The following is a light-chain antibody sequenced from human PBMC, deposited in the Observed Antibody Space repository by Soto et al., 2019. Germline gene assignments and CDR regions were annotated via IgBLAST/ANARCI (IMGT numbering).Light chain of an antibody. CDR3: QQYNNRWT. J-gene: IGKJ1*01. V-gene: IGKV3-15*01. CDR2: GAS. Sequence: EIVMTQSPATLSVSPGERATLSCRARQSVSSNLAWYQQKPGQAPRLLIYGASTRAAGIPARFSGSGSGTEFTLTISSLQSEDVAVYFCQQYNNRWTFGPGTKVE. CDR1: QSVSSN.